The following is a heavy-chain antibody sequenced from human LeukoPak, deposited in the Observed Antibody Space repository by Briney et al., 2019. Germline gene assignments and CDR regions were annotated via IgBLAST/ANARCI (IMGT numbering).Heavy chain of an antibody. CDR1: GFTFSSYW. V-gene: IGHV3-7*01. Sequence: GGSLRLSCAASGFTFSSYWMSWVRQAPGKGLEWVANIKQDGSEKYYVDSVRGRFTISRDNAKNSLYLQMNSLRAEDTAVYYCARDLVYYDFWSGRDYWGQGTLVTVS. J-gene: IGHJ4*02. CDR3: ARDLVYYDFWSGRDY. D-gene: IGHD3-3*01. CDR2: IKQDGSEK.